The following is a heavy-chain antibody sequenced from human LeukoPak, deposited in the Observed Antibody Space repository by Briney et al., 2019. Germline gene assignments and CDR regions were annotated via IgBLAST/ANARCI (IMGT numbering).Heavy chain of an antibody. V-gene: IGHV3-30*18. CDR2: ISYEGSNK. D-gene: IGHD6-19*01. J-gene: IGHJ4*02. Sequence: GRSLRLSCAASGFTFSSYGMHWVRQAPGKGLEWVAVISYEGSNKYYADSVKGRFTTSRDNSKNTLFLQMNSLRAEDTAMYHCAKHSQWLGHLDYWGQGTLVTVSS. CDR3: AKHSQWLGHLDY. CDR1: GFTFSSYG.